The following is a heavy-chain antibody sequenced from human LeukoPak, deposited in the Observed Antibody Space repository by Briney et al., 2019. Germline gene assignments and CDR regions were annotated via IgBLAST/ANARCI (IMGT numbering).Heavy chain of an antibody. CDR2: INHNGNVN. CDR3: ARGGGLDV. J-gene: IGHJ6*02. CDR1: GFTFSSYW. V-gene: IGHV3-7*03. D-gene: IGHD3-16*01. Sequence: GGSLRLSCAASGFTFSSYWMNWARQAPGKGLEWVASINHNGNVNYYVDSVKGRFTISRDNAKNSLYVQMSNLRAEDTAVYFCARGGGLDVWGQGATVTVSS.